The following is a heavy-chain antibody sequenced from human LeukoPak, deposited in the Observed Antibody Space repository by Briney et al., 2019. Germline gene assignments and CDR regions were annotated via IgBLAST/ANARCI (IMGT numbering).Heavy chain of an antibody. CDR3: ARPVSSGWSYWFDP. CDR2: IYYSGST. D-gene: IGHD6-19*01. V-gene: IGHV4-39*01. J-gene: IGHJ5*02. Sequence: SETLSLTCTVSGGSISSSSYYWGWIRQPPGKGLEWIGSIYYSGSTYYNPSLKSRATTSVDTSKNQFSLKLSSVTAADTAVYYCARPVSSGWSYWFDPWGQGTLVTVSS. CDR1: GGSISSSSYY.